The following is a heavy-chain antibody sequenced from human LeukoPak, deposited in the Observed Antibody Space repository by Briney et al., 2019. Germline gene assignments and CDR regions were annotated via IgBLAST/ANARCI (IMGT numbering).Heavy chain of an antibody. D-gene: IGHD6-13*01. V-gene: IGHV1-2*02. Sequence: ASVKVSCKASGYTFTGYYMHWVRQAPGQGLEWMGWINPNSGGTNYAQKFQGRVTITADKSTSTAYMELSSLRSEDTAVYYCARATAAAGKGDRFDIWGQGTMVTVSS. CDR1: GYTFTGYY. J-gene: IGHJ3*02. CDR3: ARATAAAGKGDRFDI. CDR2: INPNSGGT.